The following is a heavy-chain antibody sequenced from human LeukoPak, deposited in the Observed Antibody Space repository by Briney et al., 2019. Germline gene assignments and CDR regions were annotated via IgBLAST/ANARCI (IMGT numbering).Heavy chain of an antibody. Sequence: KFQARVTITRDTSASTAYMELSRLRSEDTAVYYCARASSGYPDKGFDYWGQGTLVTVSS. V-gene: IGHV1-3*01. J-gene: IGHJ4*02. CDR3: ARASSGYPDKGFDY. D-gene: IGHD5-12*01.